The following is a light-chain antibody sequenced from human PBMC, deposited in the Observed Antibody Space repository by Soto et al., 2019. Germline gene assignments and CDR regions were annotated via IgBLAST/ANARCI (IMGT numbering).Light chain of an antibody. V-gene: IGKV1-33*01. CDR3: HQYDNPPFT. J-gene: IGKJ2*01. CDR1: RDIDNY. CDR2: DAS. Sequence: IQMTQSPSSLSASVGDRVTITCQASRDIDNYLNLYQQKPGKAPNLLIYDASNLETGVPLRFSGSRSGTHFTLTISSLQPEDIGTYYCHQYDNPPFTFGQGTQLEIK.